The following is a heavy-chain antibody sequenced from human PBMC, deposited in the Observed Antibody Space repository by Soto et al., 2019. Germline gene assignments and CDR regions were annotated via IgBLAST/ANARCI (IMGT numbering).Heavy chain of an antibody. D-gene: IGHD3-22*01. CDR2: INSDGSST. Sequence: GGSLRLSCAASGFTFSSYWMHWVRQAPGKGLVWVSRINSDGSSTSYADSVKGRFTISRDNAKNTLYLQMNSLRAEDTAVYYCSTGGLYYFDISGYYGDAFDIWGQGTMVTVSS. J-gene: IGHJ3*02. CDR1: GFTFSSYW. V-gene: IGHV3-74*01. CDR3: STGGLYYFDISGYYGDAFDI.